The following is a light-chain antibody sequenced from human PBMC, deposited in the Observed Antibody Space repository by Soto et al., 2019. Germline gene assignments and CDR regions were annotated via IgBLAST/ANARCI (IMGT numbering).Light chain of an antibody. J-gene: IGLJ1*01. Sequence: QSALTQPASVSGSPGQSITLSCTGTGSAFGASNFVSWYQQLPGRAPKLLIYEITYRPSGVSDRFSGSKSGNTASLTISGLQAEDEDDYYCSSYTSTTMLEVFGTGTKLTVL. CDR1: GSAFGASNF. CDR2: EIT. CDR3: SSYTSTTMLEV. V-gene: IGLV2-14*01.